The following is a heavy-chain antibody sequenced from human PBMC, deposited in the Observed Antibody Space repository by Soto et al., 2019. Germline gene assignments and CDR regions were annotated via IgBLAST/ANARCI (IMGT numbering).Heavy chain of an antibody. J-gene: IGHJ5*02. CDR1: GASIRSTDYY. V-gene: IGHV4-30-4*01. D-gene: IGHD2-21*02. CDR3: VRTAREGAVAPHWFDR. Sequence: LSLTCTVSGASIRSTDYYWSWIRQAPGKGLEWVGYVYYTGSTYYNPSLMSRLTISVDTSKNQFSLKLTSVTAADTAVYYCVRTAREGAVAPHWFDRWGQGTQVTVSS. CDR2: VYYTGST.